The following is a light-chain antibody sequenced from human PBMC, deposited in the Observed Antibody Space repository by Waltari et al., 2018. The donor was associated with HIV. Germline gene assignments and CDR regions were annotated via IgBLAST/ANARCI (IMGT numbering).Light chain of an antibody. Sequence: QSALTQPASVSGSPGQSITISCTGTSNDIGGYNFVSWYQHHPGKAPKLMISEVSRRPSGFSDRFSRSKSCNTASLTISGLQAEDEADYYCSSYTSSNTLIFGGGTRLTVL. V-gene: IGLV2-14*01. CDR2: EVS. CDR3: SSYTSSNTLI. J-gene: IGLJ2*01. CDR1: SNDIGGYNF.